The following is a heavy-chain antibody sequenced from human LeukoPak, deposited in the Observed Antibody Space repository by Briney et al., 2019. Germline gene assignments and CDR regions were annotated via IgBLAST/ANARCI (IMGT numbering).Heavy chain of an antibody. V-gene: IGHV4-39*01. Sequence: TSETLSLTCTVSGCSISSSSYYWGWIRQPPGKGLEWNGRIFYSGSTYYNPSLKSRVTISVNTSKNQFSLKLSSVTAADMAVYYCARLMITSGGVIVIPAYFDFWGQGTLVTVYS. CDR3: ARLMITSGGVIVIPAYFDF. D-gene: IGHD3-16*02. CDR1: GCSISSSSYY. CDR2: IFYSGST. J-gene: IGHJ4*02.